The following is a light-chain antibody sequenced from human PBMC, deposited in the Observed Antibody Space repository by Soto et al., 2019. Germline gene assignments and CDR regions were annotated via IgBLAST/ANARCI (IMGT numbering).Light chain of an antibody. CDR2: AAS. CDR3: QQYYSYPRT. CDR1: QGISSY. Sequence: AIRMIQSPSSLSASTGDRVTITCRASQGISSYLAWYQQRPGKAPKLLIYAASTLQSGVPSRFSGSGSGTDFTLTISCLQSEDFATYYCQQYYSYPRTFGQGTKVDIK. V-gene: IGKV1-8*01. J-gene: IGKJ1*01.